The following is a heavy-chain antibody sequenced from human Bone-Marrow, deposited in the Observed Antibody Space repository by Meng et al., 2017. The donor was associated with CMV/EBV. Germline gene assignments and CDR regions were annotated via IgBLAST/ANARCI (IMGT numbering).Heavy chain of an antibody. D-gene: IGHD6-13*01. CDR1: GFTFSSYA. J-gene: IGHJ2*01. Sequence: ASGFTFSSYAMDWVRQAREKGLEWVSVIYSGGSSTYYADSMKGRFTISRDNSKNTLYLQMNSLRAEDTAVYYWAKGFGYSTRHYWYFDLWGRGTLVTVSS. CDR2: IYSGGSST. V-gene: IGHV3-23*03. CDR3: AKGFGYSTRHYWYFDL.